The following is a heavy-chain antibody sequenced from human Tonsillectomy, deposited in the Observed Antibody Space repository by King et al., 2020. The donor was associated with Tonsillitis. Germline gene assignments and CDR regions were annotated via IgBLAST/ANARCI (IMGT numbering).Heavy chain of an antibody. CDR3: ASSGYSGNYNFDH. Sequence: LQLQESGPGLVKPSETLSLTCTVSGASISSRNLYWGWIRQPPGRGLEWIGNIYYSGSIYYNPSLKSRVTISVDTSKNQFSLRLRSVTGADTAVYYCASSGYSGNYNFDHWGQGTLVTVSS. D-gene: IGHD1-26*01. CDR1: GASISSRNLY. J-gene: IGHJ4*02. CDR2: IYYSGSI. V-gene: IGHV4-39*01.